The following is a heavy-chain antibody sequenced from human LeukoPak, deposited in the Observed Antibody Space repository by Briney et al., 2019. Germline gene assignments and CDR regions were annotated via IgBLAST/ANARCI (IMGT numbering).Heavy chain of an antibody. CDR3: AKVRQRSTVTTKGAQHY. D-gene: IGHD4-17*01. CDR2: ISGSGGST. V-gene: IGHV3-23*01. CDR1: GFTFSSYA. Sequence: GGSLRLSCAASGFTFSSYAMSWVRQAPGKGLEWVSAISGSGGSTYYADSVKGRFTISRDNSKNTPYLQMNSLRAEDTAVHYCAKVRQRSTVTTKGAQHYWGQGTLVTVSS. J-gene: IGHJ4*02.